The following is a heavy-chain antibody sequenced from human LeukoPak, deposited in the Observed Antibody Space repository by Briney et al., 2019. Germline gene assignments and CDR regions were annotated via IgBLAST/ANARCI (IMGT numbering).Heavy chain of an antibody. V-gene: IGHV3-23*01. J-gene: IGHJ4*02. CDR3: AKDYLRAAAGTRIDY. CDR2: ISGSGGST. CDR1: GYTFTSYA. D-gene: IGHD6-13*01. Sequence: SCKASGYTFTSYAMSWVRQAPGKGLEWVSAISGSGGSTYYADSVKGRFTISRDNSKNTLYLQMNSLRAEDTAVYYCAKDYLRAAAGTRIDYWGQGTLVTVSS.